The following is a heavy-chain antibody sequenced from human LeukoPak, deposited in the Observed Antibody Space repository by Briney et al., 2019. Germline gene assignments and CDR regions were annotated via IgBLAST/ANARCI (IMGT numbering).Heavy chain of an antibody. D-gene: IGHD5-18*01. CDR2: VNHSGST. V-gene: IGHV4-34*01. CDR1: GGSFSGYY. Sequence: SETLSLTCAVYGGSFSGYYWSWIRQPPGKGLEWIGEVNHSGSTNYNPSLKSRVTISVDTPKNQFSLKLSSVTAADTAVYYCARAYTAMAYNWFDPWGQGTLVTVSS. J-gene: IGHJ5*02. CDR3: ARAYTAMAYNWFDP.